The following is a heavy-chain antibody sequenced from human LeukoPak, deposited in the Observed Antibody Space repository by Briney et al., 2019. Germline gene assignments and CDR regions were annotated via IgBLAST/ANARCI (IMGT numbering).Heavy chain of an antibody. CDR3: ARGRKGGIAARRLYNWFDP. CDR2: IYYIGST. D-gene: IGHD6-6*01. V-gene: IGHV4-59*12. CDR1: GGSISSYY. Sequence: SETLSLTCTVSGGSISSYYWAWMRQPPGKGLEWIGHIYYIGSTNYNPSLKSRVTISVDTSKNQFSLKLSSVTAADTAVYYCARGRKGGIAARRLYNWFDPWGQGTLVTVSS. J-gene: IGHJ5*02.